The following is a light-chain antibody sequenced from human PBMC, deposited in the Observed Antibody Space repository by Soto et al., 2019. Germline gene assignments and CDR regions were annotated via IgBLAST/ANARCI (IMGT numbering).Light chain of an antibody. CDR3: MSYAGGNNGV. Sequence: QSVLTQPPSASGSPGQSVTISCTGTSSDVGAHGYVSWYQQHAGKAPKLMIYDVTKRPSGVPDRFSGSKSANTASLTVSGLQAEDEADYSCMSYAGGNNGVFGGGTKVTVL. CDR1: SSDVGAHGY. J-gene: IGLJ3*02. CDR2: DVT. V-gene: IGLV2-8*01.